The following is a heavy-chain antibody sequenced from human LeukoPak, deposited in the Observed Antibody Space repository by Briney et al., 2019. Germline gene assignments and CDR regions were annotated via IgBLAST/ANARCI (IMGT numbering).Heavy chain of an antibody. CDR3: AKDIEEWLVKGGGCFDY. J-gene: IGHJ4*02. Sequence: GGSLTLSCAASGFIFSNSAMHWVRQAPGKGLEWVAVISYDGCNKYFPDSVKGQFTISRENSKNTLYLQMNSLRAEDTAVYYCAKDIEEWLVKGGGCFDYWGQGTLVTVSS. CDR1: GFIFSNSA. CDR2: ISYDGCNK. D-gene: IGHD6-19*01. V-gene: IGHV3-30*18.